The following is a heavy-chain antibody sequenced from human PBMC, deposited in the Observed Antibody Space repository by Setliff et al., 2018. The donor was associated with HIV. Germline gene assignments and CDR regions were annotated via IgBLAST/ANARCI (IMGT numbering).Heavy chain of an antibody. V-gene: IGHV3-74*01. CDR2: INGDGSSI. CDR3: ARDRYSGSSTDY. CDR1: GFTFSSYW. J-gene: IGHJ4*02. D-gene: IGHD1-26*01. Sequence: SLRLSCAASGFTFSSYWMHWVRQAPGKGLVWVSIINGDGSSIIYADSLKGRFTISRDNAKNTLYLQMNSLRAEDTAVYYCARDRYSGSSTDYWGQGTLVTVSS.